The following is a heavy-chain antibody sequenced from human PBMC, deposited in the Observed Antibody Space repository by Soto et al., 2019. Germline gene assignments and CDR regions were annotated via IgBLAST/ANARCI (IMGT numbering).Heavy chain of an antibody. CDR3: AHSRSYYDFWSGYYRYYGMDV. J-gene: IGHJ6*02. V-gene: IGHV2-5*01. CDR2: IYWNDDK. CDR1: GFSLSTSGVG. Sequence: SCPTLVNPTQTLTLTCTFSGFSLSTSGVGVGWIRQPPGKALEWLALIYWNDDKRYSPSLKSRLTITKDTSKNQVVLTMTNMDPVDTATYYCAHSRSYYDFWSGYYRYYGMDVWGQGTTVTVSS. D-gene: IGHD3-3*01.